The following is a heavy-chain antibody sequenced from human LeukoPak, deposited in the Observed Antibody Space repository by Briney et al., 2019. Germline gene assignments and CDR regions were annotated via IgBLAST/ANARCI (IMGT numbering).Heavy chain of an antibody. CDR2: INPNSGGT. J-gene: IGHJ5*02. CDR1: VYTFTVYY. Sequence: ASVKVSCKASVYTFTVYYMHAVRPAPGQGLEWMGWINPNSGGTNYVQKLQGRVTMTRETSLSTAYMEQSRLRSDGTAVYYCARSSCSGGSCYWFDPWGQGTLVTVS. D-gene: IGHD2-15*01. CDR3: ARSSCSGGSCYWFDP. V-gene: IGHV1-2*02.